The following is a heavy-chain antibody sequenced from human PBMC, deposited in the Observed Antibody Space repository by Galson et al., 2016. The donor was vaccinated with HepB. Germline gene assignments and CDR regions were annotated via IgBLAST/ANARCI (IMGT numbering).Heavy chain of an antibody. CDR2: IYVTASGSP. J-gene: IGHJ6*02. D-gene: IGHD2-21*02. CDR3: ARHHVTATGHGIDV. V-gene: IGHV4-4*02. CDR1: GDSISSSNW. Sequence: SETLSLTCAVSGDSISSSNWWTWVRQPPGTGLEWIGEIYVTASGSPNYNPSLKSRVTISGDKSKNQLSLRLTSVTAADTAVYYFARHHVTATGHGIDVWGQGTMVTVSS.